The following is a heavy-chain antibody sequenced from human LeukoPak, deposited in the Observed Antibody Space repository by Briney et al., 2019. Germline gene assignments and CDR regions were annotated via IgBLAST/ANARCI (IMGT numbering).Heavy chain of an antibody. CDR3: AKDRDSPRAGGSFDY. CDR1: GFTFSSYA. V-gene: IGHV3-23*01. D-gene: IGHD3-16*01. J-gene: IGHJ4*02. Sequence: PGGSLRLSCAASGFTFSSYAMSWVRQAPGKGLEWVSAISGGGGSTYYADSVKGRFTISRDNSKNTLYLQMNSLRAEDTAVYYCAKDRDSPRAGGSFDYWGQGTLVTVSS. CDR2: ISGGGGST.